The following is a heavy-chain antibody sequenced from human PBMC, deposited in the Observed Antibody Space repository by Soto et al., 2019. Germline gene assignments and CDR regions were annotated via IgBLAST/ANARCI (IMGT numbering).Heavy chain of an antibody. CDR3: ARGTSHFYYHMDV. CDR2: IWYDGGRD. J-gene: IGHJ6*03. V-gene: IGHV3-33*01. CDR1: GFKFSYYG. D-gene: IGHD3-16*01. Sequence: QVQLVESGGGVVQPGTSLRLSCTASGFKFSYYGMHWVRQGPGKGLEWVAVIWYDGGRDYYSDSVEGRFTISRDNFKNTVYLEMNSLRVEDTAVYYCARGTSHFYYHMDVWGEGTTVTVSS.